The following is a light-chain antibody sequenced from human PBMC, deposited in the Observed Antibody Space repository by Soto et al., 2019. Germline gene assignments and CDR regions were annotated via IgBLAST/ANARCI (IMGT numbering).Light chain of an antibody. Sequence: DIVMTQSPDSLAVSLGERATINCMSSQSVLYSSNNKNYLAWYQKKPGQPPKLLIYWASTRESGVPDRFSGSGPGTDFTLTISSLQAEDVAVYYCQQYYSSPYTFGQGTNLEIK. CDR1: QSVLYSSNNKNY. V-gene: IGKV4-1*01. CDR3: QQYYSSPYT. J-gene: IGKJ2*01. CDR2: WAS.